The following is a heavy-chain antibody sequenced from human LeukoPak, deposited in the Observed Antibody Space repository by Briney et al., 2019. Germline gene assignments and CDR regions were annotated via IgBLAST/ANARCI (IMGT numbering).Heavy chain of an antibody. Sequence: ASVKVSCKASGYTFTGYYMHWVRQAPGQGLEWMGWISAYNGNTNYAQKLQGRVTMTTDTSTSTAYMELRSLRSDDTAVYYCARIDYGDYVLNYWGQGTLVTVSS. CDR3: ARIDYGDYVLNY. J-gene: IGHJ4*02. CDR2: ISAYNGNT. V-gene: IGHV1-18*04. D-gene: IGHD4-17*01. CDR1: GYTFTGYY.